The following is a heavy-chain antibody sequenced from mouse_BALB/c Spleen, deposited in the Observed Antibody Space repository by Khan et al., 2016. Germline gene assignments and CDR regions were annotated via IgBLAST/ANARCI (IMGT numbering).Heavy chain of an antibody. CDR2: IRLQSNNYAT. V-gene: IGHV6-6*02. CDR3: TRPFAY. CDR1: GFTFSNYW. J-gene: IGHJ3*01. Sequence: EVKLEESGGGLVQPGGSMKLSCVASGFTFSNYWMNWVRQFPEKGLEWIAEIRLQSNNYATHYAESVKGRFTISRDDSKSSVYLQMNNLRPEDTGIDYCTRPFAYWGQGTLVTVSA.